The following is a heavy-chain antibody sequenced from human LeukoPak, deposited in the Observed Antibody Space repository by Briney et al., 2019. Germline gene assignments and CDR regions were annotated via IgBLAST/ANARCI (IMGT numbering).Heavy chain of an antibody. CDR3: SRSAYYDGSGNYYDY. D-gene: IGHD3-22*01. Sequence: GGSLRLSCAASGFTFSSYWIHWVRQAPGKGLVWVSRISDGGSTTTYADSAKGRFTISRDNAKNTLYLQMNGLRAEDTAVYYCSRSAYYDGSGNYYDYWGQGTLVTVSS. J-gene: IGHJ4*02. CDR1: GFTFSSYW. CDR2: ISDGGSTT. V-gene: IGHV3-74*01.